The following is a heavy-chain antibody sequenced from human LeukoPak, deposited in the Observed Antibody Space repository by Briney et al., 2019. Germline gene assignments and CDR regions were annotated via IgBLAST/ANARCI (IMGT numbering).Heavy chain of an antibody. CDR1: GFTFSSYG. J-gene: IGHJ4*02. V-gene: IGHV3-33*01. CDR2: IWYDGSNK. CDR3: ARDKPPQYYYDSSGIFDY. D-gene: IGHD3-22*01. Sequence: PGRSLRLSCAASGFTFSSYGMHWVRQAPGKGLEWVAVIWYDGSNKYYADSVKGRFTISRDNSKNTLYLQMNSLRAEDTAVYYCARDKPPQYYYDSSGIFDYWGQGTLVTVSS.